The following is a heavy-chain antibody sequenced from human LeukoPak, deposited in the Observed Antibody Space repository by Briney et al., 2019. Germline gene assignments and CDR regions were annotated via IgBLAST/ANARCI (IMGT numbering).Heavy chain of an antibody. J-gene: IGHJ4*02. CDR1: GGSISSSSYY. CDR3: ASLYGSGSYQTDY. D-gene: IGHD3-10*01. CDR2: IYYSGST. Sequence: SETLSLTCTVSGGSISSSSYYWGWIRQPPGKGLEWIGSIYYSGSTYYNPSLKSRVTISVDTSKNLFSLKLSSVTAADTAVYYCASLYGSGSYQTDYWGQGTLVTVSS. V-gene: IGHV4-39*01.